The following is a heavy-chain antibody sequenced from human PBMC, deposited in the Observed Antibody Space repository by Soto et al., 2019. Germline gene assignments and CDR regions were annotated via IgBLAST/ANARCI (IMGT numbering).Heavy chain of an antibody. V-gene: IGHV4-30-4*01. D-gene: IGHD3-10*01. CDR1: GGSISSGDYY. J-gene: IGHJ4*02. CDR2: IYYSGST. Sequence: PAETLSLTCTVSGGSISSGDYYWSWIRQPPGKGLEWIGYIYYSGSTYYNPSLESRVTISVDTSKNQFSLKLSSVTAADTAVYYCARGDYYGSGSYFDYWGQGTLVTVSS. CDR3: ARGDYYGSGSYFDY.